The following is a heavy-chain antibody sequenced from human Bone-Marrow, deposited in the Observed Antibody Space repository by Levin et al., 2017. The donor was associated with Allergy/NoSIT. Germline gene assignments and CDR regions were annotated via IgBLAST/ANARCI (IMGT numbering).Heavy chain of an antibody. J-gene: IGHJ5*02. CDR1: DGSITNYW. CDR2: INYNGNT. Sequence: SETLSLTCTVSDGSITNYWWSWIRQPPGKGLEWIGYINYNGNTRYNPSLGSRVTISMDTSKNQFSLKLTSVTAADTAVYYCVRGDEGDFPPDLDLWGQGTLVTVSS. CDR3: VRGDEGDFPPDLDL. V-gene: IGHV4-59*01. D-gene: IGHD2-21*02.